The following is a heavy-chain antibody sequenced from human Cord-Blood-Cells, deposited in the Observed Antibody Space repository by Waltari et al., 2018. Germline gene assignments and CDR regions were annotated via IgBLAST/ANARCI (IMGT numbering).Heavy chain of an antibody. CDR2: INHSGST. D-gene: IGHD2-15*01. Sequence: QVQLQQWGAGLLKPSETLSLTCAVYGGSFSGYYWSWIRQPPGKGLEWIGEINHSGSTNYNPSLKSRVTISVDTSKSQFSLKLSSVTAADTAVYYCAREVVVAATPGGAFDIWGQGTMVTVSS. CDR3: AREVVVAATPGGAFDI. J-gene: IGHJ3*02. V-gene: IGHV4-34*01. CDR1: GGSFSGYY.